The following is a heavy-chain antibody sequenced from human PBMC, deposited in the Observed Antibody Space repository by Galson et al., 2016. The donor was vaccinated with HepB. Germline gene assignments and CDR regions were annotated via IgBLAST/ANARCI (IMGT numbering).Heavy chain of an antibody. J-gene: IGHJ4*02. CDR2: IFPDDSET. CDR1: GYSFSTYW. CDR3: ARHLRFSHYVIDY. D-gene: IGHD4-11*01. Sequence: QSGAEVKKPGESLKISCRGSGYSFSTYWIGWVRQMPGKGLEWMGIIFPDDSETRYSPSFQGQVTISADKSISTAYLHWNSLKASDTAIYYCARHLRFSHYVIDYWGQGTLVTVSS. V-gene: IGHV5-51*01.